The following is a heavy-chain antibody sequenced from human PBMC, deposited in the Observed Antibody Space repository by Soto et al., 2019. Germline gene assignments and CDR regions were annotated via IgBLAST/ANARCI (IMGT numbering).Heavy chain of an antibody. CDR2: INPSGGST. V-gene: IGHV1-46*01. Sequence: ASVKVSCKASGYTFTSYYMHWVRQAPGQGLEWMGRINPSGGSTNYAQKFKGRVTITRDTSASTAYMELSSLRSEDMAVYYCARDPSYYGMDVWGQGTTVTVSS. CDR1: GYTFTSYY. J-gene: IGHJ6*02. CDR3: ARDPSYYGMDV.